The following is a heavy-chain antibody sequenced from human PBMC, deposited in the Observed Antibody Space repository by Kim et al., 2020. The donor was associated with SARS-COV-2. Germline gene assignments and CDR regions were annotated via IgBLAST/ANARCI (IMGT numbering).Heavy chain of an antibody. V-gene: IGHV4-31*03. CDR3: ARWLDTFGEHRLDY. Sequence: SETLSLTCTVSGGSISSGGYYWSWIRQHPGKGLEWIGYIYYSGSTYYNPSLKSRVTISVDTSKNQFSLKLSSVTAADTAVYYCARWLDTFGEHRLDYWGQGTLVTVSS. CDR1: GGSISSGGYY. CDR2: IYYSGST. D-gene: IGHD3-10*01. J-gene: IGHJ4*02.